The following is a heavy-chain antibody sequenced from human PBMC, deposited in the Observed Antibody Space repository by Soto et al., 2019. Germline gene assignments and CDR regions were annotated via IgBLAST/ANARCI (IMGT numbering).Heavy chain of an antibody. CDR2: ISGYNGDA. D-gene: IGHD2-8*01. J-gene: IGHJ6*02. V-gene: IGHV1-18*01. Sequence: QGQLVQSGAEEKQPGASVKVSCKASGYTFSTYGISWVRQAPGQGLEWMGWISGYNGDANYAQKFQGRVTMTIDTSTTTAYLELRRLTYDDTAVYFCAKNGHPPYYYYGMDVWGQGTTVTVSS. CDR3: AKNGHPPYYYYGMDV. CDR1: GYTFSTYG.